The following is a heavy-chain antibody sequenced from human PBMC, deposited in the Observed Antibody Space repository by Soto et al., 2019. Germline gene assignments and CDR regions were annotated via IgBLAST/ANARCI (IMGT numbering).Heavy chain of an antibody. CDR1: GFSLSTNGMS. V-gene: IGHV2-70*01. CDR2: IHWEDTK. Sequence: SGPTLVNPTQTLTLTCTVSGFSLSTNGMSVSWIRQPPGKALEWLAVIHWEDTKFSSTSLKTRLAISKDTSKNQVVLTLTNMDPVDTATYYCARTPPRPGSAWPTYKFDLWGQGTLVSVPS. D-gene: IGHD6-19*01. CDR3: ARTPPRPGSAWPTYKFDL. J-gene: IGHJ5*02.